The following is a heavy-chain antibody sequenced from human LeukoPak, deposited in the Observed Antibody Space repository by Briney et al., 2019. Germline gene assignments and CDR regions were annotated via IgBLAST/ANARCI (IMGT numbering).Heavy chain of an antibody. J-gene: IGHJ6*04. CDR3: AKSLTGTGPTIDV. V-gene: IGHV4-59*01. CDR2: IYYNRIS. Sequence: SETLSLTCTVSGGSISGYYWSWLPQPPGKGRVGIAYIYYNRISNYNPSLKSRVIISVHSAKNQFSLKLTAVTAADTAVYYWAKSLTGTGPTIDVWGEKTTVAVSS. CDR1: GGSISGYY. D-gene: IGHD1-20*01.